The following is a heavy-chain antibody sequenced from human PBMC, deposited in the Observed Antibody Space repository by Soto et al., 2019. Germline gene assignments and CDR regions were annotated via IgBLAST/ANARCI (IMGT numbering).Heavy chain of an antibody. Sequence: ASVKVSCKASGYTFTGYYMYWVRQAPGQGLEWMGWINPNSGGTNYAQKFQGRVTMTRDTSISAAYMELSRLRSDDTAVYYCARPYGPGSYYEPADWYDYWGKGPLVTVSS. CDR2: INPNSGGT. J-gene: IGHJ4*02. CDR1: GYTFTGYY. CDR3: ARPYGPGSYYEPADWYDY. D-gene: IGHD3-10*01. V-gene: IGHV1-2*02.